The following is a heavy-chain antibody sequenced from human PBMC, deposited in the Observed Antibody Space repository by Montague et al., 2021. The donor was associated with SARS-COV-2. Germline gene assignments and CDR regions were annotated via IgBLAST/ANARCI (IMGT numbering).Heavy chain of an antibody. Sequence: SETLSLTCTVSGGSINHYRSWIRQPPGKGLEWIGYIYYDGSSNXXPSLGSRVTISMQTSRNQVSLRLSSVTAADTALYYCARSQWHNWYFDLWGRGTLVTVSS. J-gene: IGHJ2*01. CDR2: IYYDGSS. CDR1: GGSINHY. CDR3: ARSQWHNWYFDL. D-gene: IGHD2-8*01. V-gene: IGHV4-59*11.